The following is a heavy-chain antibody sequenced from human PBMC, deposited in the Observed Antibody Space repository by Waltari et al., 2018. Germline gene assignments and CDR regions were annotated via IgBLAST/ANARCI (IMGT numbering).Heavy chain of an antibody. V-gene: IGHV3-23*01. CDR1: FSTYG. J-gene: IGHJ4*02. Sequence: FSTYGMNWVRPAPGKGVGVGSSISDGWGIINYGDSVKGPFNISRDNSKNTVYLQMKSLRAEDTAVYYCARGSGVDYWGQGTLVTISS. D-gene: IGHD7-27*01. CDR2: ISDGWGII. CDR3: ARGSGVDY.